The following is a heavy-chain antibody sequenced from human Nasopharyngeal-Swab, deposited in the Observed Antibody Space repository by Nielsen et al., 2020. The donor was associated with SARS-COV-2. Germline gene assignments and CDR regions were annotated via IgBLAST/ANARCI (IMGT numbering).Heavy chain of an antibody. Sequence: GESLKISCAASGFTFSSYAMSWVRQAPGKGLEWVSAISGSGGSTYYADSVKGRFTISRDNSKNTLYLQMNSLRAEDTAVYYCAKVKLERRGGDYWGQGTLVTVSS. J-gene: IGHJ4*02. CDR3: AKVKLERRGGDY. V-gene: IGHV3-23*01. CDR1: GFTFSSYA. D-gene: IGHD1-1*01. CDR2: ISGSGGST.